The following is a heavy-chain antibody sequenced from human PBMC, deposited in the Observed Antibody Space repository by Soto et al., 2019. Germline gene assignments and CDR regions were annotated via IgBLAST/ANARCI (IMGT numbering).Heavy chain of an antibody. Sequence: PGGSLRFSCAASGFTFSSYSMNWVRQAPGKGLEWVSYISSSSSYIYYADSVKGRFTISRDNAKNSLYLQMNSLRAEDTAVYYCARDSPVAFPYYGMDVWGQGTTVTVSS. J-gene: IGHJ6*02. CDR2: ISSSSSYI. CDR3: ARDSPVAFPYYGMDV. CDR1: GFTFSSYS. V-gene: IGHV3-21*05.